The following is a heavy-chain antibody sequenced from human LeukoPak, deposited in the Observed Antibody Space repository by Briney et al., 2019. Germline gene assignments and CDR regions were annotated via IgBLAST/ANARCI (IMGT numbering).Heavy chain of an antibody. CDR1: GFTFSSYW. CDR3: ARESWSDSVAFDI. D-gene: IGHD3-3*01. CDR2: ISYGGIDK. Sequence: QPGGSLRLSCAASGFTFSSYWMHWVRQAPGEGLEWVGLISYGGIDKSYADSVKGRFTISRDSSKRTLYLQMNSLRAEDTAMYYCARESWSDSVAFDIWGLGTMVIVSS. J-gene: IGHJ3*02. V-gene: IGHV3-30*03.